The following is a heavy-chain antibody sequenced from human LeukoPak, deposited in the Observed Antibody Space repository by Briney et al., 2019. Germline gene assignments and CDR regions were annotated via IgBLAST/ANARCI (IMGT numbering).Heavy chain of an antibody. CDR1: GGSISSSSYY. Sequence: SETLSLTCTVSGGSISSSSYYWGWIRQPPGKGLEWIGSIYYSGSTYYNPSLKSRVTISVDTSKNQFSLKLSSVTAADTAVYYCARDAGYSYGYDYWGQGTLVTVSS. J-gene: IGHJ4*02. D-gene: IGHD5-18*01. CDR2: IYYSGST. V-gene: IGHV4-39*07. CDR3: ARDAGYSYGYDY.